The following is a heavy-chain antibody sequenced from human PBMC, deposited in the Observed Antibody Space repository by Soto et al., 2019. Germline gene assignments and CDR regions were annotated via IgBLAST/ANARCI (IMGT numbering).Heavy chain of an antibody. J-gene: IGHJ5*02. CDR1: GYTFTSYG. CDR2: ISSYNDNT. Sequence: ASVKVSCKASGYTFTSYGISWVRRAPGQGLEWMGWISSYNDNTNYAQKVRGRVTMTKDKSTSTTYMELRSLRSDDTAVYYCARGPRYCSSSMCFSGVTWFDPWGQGTLVTVSS. CDR3: ARGPRYCSSSMCFSGVTWFDP. D-gene: IGHD2-2*01. V-gene: IGHV1-18*04.